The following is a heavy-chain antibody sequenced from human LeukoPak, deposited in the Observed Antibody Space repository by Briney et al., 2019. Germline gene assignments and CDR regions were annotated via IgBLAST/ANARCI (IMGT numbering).Heavy chain of an antibody. D-gene: IGHD2-15*01. CDR1: GFTFISYE. CDR2: ISYVDIST. Sequence: GGSLRLSCAASGFTFISYEMHWVRQAPGKGLEWLSFISYVDISTHYADSVKGRFTISRDNAKNSLYLQMNSLTADDTAVYYCARGGGIYCSAGSCYLGYWGQGTRVTVSS. V-gene: IGHV3-48*03. CDR3: ARGGGIYCSAGSCYLGY. J-gene: IGHJ4*02.